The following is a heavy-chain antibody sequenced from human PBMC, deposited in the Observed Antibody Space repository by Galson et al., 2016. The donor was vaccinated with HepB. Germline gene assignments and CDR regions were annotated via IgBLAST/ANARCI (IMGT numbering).Heavy chain of an antibody. D-gene: IGHD3-10*01. J-gene: IGHJ4*02. CDR1: GYTFSSYD. V-gene: IGHV1-8*01. Sequence: SVKVSCKASGYTFSSYDINWVRQATGQGLEWMGWMNPDSGNTGYAQKFQGRVTMTRDTSIRTAYMELSSLRSEDTAVYYCARGRYFGELSPDYWGQGTLVTVSS. CDR3: ARGRYFGELSPDY. CDR2: MNPDSGNT.